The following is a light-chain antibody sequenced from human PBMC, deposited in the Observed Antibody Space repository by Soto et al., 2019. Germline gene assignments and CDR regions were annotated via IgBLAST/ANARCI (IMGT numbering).Light chain of an antibody. CDR3: QQYNNWPFIT. V-gene: IGKV1-5*01. J-gene: IGKJ5*01. Sequence: DIQMTQSPSTLSGSVGDRVTITCRASQTISSWLAWYQQKPGKAPKLLIYAASTLQSGVPSRFSGSGSGTEFTLTISSLQSEDFAVYYCQQYNNWPFITFGQGTRLEIK. CDR2: AAS. CDR1: QTISSW.